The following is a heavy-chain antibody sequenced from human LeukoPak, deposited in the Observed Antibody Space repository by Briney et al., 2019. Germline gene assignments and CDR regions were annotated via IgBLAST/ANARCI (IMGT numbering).Heavy chain of an antibody. D-gene: IGHD1-7*01. J-gene: IGHJ3*02. CDR2: IYYSGST. CDR3: ARHRKRITGTTHAFDI. Sequence: SETLSLTCAVSGYSISSGYYWGWIRQPPGKGLEWIGSIYYSGSTYYNPSLKSRVTISVDTSKNQFSLKLSSVTAADTAVYYCARHRKRITGTTHAFDIWGQGTMVTVSS. V-gene: IGHV4-38-2*01. CDR1: GYSISSGYY.